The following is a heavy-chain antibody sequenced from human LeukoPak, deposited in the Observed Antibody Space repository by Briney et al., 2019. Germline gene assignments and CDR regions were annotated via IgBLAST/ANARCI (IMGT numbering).Heavy chain of an antibody. Sequence: AGGSLRLSCAASGFTFSSYSMNWVRQAPGKGLEWVSYISSSSSTIYYADSVKGRFIISRDNAKKSLYLHMNSLRDEDTAVYYCARDGGYCSSTNCHLDYWGQGTLVTVSS. J-gene: IGHJ4*02. V-gene: IGHV3-48*02. D-gene: IGHD2-2*01. CDR1: GFTFSSYS. CDR2: ISSSSSTI. CDR3: ARDGGYCSSTNCHLDY.